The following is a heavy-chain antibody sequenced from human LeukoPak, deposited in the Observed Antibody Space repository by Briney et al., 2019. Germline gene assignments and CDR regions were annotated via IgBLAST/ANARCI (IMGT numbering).Heavy chain of an antibody. D-gene: IGHD6-13*01. CDR3: ARGGSSWYYPYFDC. CDR1: GFTFSSYA. Sequence: PGGSLRLSCAASGFTFSSYAMHWVRQAPGKGLEYVSAISSNGGSTYYANSVKGRFTISRDNSKNTVYLQMGSLRVDDMAVYYCARGGSSWYYPYFDCWLEGALVSDCS. CDR2: ISSNGGST. J-gene: IGHJ4*02. V-gene: IGHV3-64*01.